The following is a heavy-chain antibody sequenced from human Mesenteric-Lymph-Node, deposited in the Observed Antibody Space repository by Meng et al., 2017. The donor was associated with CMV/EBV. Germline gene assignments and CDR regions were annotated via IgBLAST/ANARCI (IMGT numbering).Heavy chain of an antibody. J-gene: IGHJ6*02. CDR2: KK. CDR3: VRGESWDPTVSYYYYYGLDV. D-gene: IGHD6-13*01. V-gene: IGHV3-33*01. CDR1: GFIFSNYG. Sequence: GGSLRLSCAASGFIFSNYGIHCVRQAPGKGLGKKSYVDSVKGRFTISRDNARNSLYLQMNSLRDEDTAVYYCVRGESWDPTVSYYYYYGLDVWGQGTTVTVSS.